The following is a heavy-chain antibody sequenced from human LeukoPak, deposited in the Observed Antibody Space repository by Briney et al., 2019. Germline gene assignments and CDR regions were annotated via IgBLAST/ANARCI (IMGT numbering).Heavy chain of an antibody. V-gene: IGHV1-24*01. CDR1: GYTLTELS. J-gene: IGHJ4*02. CDR2: FDPEDGET. Sequence: ASVKVSCKVSGYTLTELSMHWVRQAPGKGLEWMGGFDPEDGETIYAQKFQGRVTMTEDTSTDTAYMELSSLRSEDTAVYYCATDRARGQYSYGSEYYWGQGTLVTVSS. CDR3: ATDRARGQYSYGSEYY. D-gene: IGHD5-18*01.